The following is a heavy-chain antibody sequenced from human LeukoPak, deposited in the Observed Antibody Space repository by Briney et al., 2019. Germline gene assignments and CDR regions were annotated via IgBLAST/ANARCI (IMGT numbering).Heavy chain of an antibody. CDR3: AKDRGDSSGYYPYYFDY. D-gene: IGHD3-22*01. J-gene: IGHJ4*02. CDR1: GFTFSSYA. CDR2: ISGSGGST. Sequence: GGSLRLSCAASGFTFSSYAMSWVRQAPGKGLEGVSAISGSGGSTYYADSVKGRFTISRDNSKNTLYLQMHSLRAEDTAVYYCAKDRGDSSGYYPYYFDYWGQGTLVTVSS. V-gene: IGHV3-23*01.